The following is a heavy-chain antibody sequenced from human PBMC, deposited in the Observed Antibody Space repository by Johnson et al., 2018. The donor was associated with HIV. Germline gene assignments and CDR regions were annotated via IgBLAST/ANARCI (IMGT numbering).Heavy chain of an antibody. CDR1: GFTVSSNY. J-gene: IGHJ3*02. D-gene: IGHD6-13*01. CDR3: ARVEAAAGLAFDI. Sequence: VQLVESGGGLVQPGGSLRLSCAASGFTVSSNYMSWVRQAPGKGLEWVSVIYSGGSTYYADSVKGRFTISRDNSKNTLYLQMNSLRAEDPAVYYCARVEAAAGLAFDIWGQGTRVTVSS. CDR2: IYSGGST. V-gene: IGHV3-66*02.